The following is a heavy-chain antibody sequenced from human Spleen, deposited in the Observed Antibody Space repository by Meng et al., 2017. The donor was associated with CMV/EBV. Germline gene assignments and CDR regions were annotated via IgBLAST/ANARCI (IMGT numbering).Heavy chain of an antibody. D-gene: IGHD1-26*01. CDR3: ARDPIVGAWGGFDY. V-gene: IGHV4-39*01. Sequence: PVQEAGPGLVKPSETLSLTCTFTGGSISSSSYYWGWIRQPPGKGLEWIGSIYYSGSTYYNPSLKSRVTISVDTSKNQFSLKLSSVTAADTAVYYCARDPIVGAWGGFDYWGQGTLVTVSS. J-gene: IGHJ4*02. CDR2: IYYSGST. CDR1: GGSISSSSYY.